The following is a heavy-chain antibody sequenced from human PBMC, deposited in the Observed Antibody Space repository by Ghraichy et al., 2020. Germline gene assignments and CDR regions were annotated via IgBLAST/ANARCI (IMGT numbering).Heavy chain of an antibody. CDR2: INHSGST. CDR3: ARVGVGATTYYYYYYMDV. V-gene: IGHV4-34*01. D-gene: IGHD1-26*01. CDR1: GGSFSGYF. Sequence: TLSLTCAVYGGSFSGYFWSWIRQPPGKGLEWIGEINHSGSTNYNPSLKSRVIISADTSKNQFSLKLSSVTAADTAVYYCARVGVGATTYYYYYYMDVWGKGTTVTVSS. J-gene: IGHJ6*03.